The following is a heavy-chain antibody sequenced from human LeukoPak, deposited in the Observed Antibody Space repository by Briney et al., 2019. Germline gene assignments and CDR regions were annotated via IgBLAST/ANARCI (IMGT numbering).Heavy chain of an antibody. V-gene: IGHV4-61*02. CDR1: GGSISSSNYY. D-gene: IGHD6-19*01. CDR3: ARMTVSGRDNWFDP. J-gene: IGHJ5*02. Sequence: SQTLSLTCSVSGGSISSSNYYWSWIRQPAGKGLEWIGRIYTSESTNYNPSLKSRVTISVDTSRNQFSLKLSSVTAADTAVYYCARMTVSGRDNWFDPWGQGTLVTVSS. CDR2: IYTSEST.